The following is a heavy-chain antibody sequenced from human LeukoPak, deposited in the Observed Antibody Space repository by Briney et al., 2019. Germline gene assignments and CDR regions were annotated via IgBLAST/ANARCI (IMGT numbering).Heavy chain of an antibody. CDR2: INSDGSTT. CDR1: GFTFSSYW. J-gene: IGHJ4*02. D-gene: IGHD5-18*01. CDR3: ARGLQGYGYYYYFDY. Sequence: GGSLRLSCVASGFTFSSYWVHWVRQAPGKGLVWVSRINSDGSTTNYADSVKGRFTISRDNAKNTLYLQMNSLRAEDTAVYYCARGLQGYGYYYYFDYWGQGTLVTVSS. V-gene: IGHV3-74*01.